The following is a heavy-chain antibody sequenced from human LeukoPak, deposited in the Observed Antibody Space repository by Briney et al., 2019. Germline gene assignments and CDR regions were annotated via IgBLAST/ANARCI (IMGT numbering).Heavy chain of an antibody. CDR1: GGSFSDYF. V-gene: IGHV4-34*01. Sequence: SETLSLTCAVYGGSFSDYFWGWIRQPPGKGLEWIGEINHSGRTYYNPSLKSRVTISVDTSKNQLSLNLSSVTAADTAVYYCARDVVVVPAAIHYGMDVWGQGTTVTVSS. CDR2: INHSGRT. CDR3: ARDVVVVPAAIHYGMDV. J-gene: IGHJ6*02. D-gene: IGHD2-2*01.